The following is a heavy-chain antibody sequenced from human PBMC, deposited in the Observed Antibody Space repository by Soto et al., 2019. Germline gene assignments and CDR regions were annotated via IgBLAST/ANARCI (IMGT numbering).Heavy chain of an antibody. Sequence: TLSLNCTVSVGSISSGGYYWSWILQHPGKGLEWIGYICYSGSTYYNPSLKSRVTISVDTSKNQFSLKLSSVTAADTAVYYCARGIAAAGLYYYYYYGMDVWGQGTTVTVSS. CDR2: ICYSGST. V-gene: IGHV4-31*03. CDR3: ARGIAAAGLYYYYYYGMDV. D-gene: IGHD6-13*01. J-gene: IGHJ6*02. CDR1: VGSISSGGYY.